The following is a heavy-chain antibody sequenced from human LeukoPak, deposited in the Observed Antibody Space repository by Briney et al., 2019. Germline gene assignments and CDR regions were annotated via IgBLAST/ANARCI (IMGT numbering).Heavy chain of an antibody. CDR1: GFTFSSFA. CDR3: ARESGGNTPYYFDY. J-gene: IGHJ4*02. CDR2: ISYEDGSNK. D-gene: IGHD2-2*02. Sequence: PGGSLRLSCAASGFTFSSFALHWVRQAPGKGLEWVAVISYEDGSNKYYADSVKGRFTISRDNSKHTVYLQMNSLRTEDTAVYYCARESGGNTPYYFDYWGQGTLATVSS. V-gene: IGHV3-30*04.